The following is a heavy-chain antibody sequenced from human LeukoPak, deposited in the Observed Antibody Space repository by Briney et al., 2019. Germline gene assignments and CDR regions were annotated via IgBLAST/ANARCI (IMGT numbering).Heavy chain of an antibody. J-gene: IGHJ6*03. CDR1: GGSFSGYY. V-gene: IGHV4-34*01. CDR3: ARGYYYYYYMDV. CDR2: INHSGST. Sequence: SETLSLTCAVYGGSFSGYYWSWIRQPPGKGLEWIGEINHSGSTNYNPSLKSQVTISVDTSKNQFSLKLSSVTAADTAVYYCARGYYYYYYMDVWGKGTTVTISS.